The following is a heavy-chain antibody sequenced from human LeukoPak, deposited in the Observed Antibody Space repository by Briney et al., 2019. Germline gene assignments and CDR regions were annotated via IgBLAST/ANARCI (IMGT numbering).Heavy chain of an antibody. CDR3: AKGVAVAGYYFDY. V-gene: IGHV3-23*01. J-gene: IGHJ4*02. D-gene: IGHD6-19*01. Sequence: GGSLRLSCAASGFTFSDYYMSWIRQAPGKGLEWVSAISGSGGSTYYADSVKGRFTISRDNSKNTLYLQMNSLRAEDTAVYYCAKGVAVAGYYFDYWGQGTLVTVSS. CDR1: GFTFSDYY. CDR2: ISGSGGST.